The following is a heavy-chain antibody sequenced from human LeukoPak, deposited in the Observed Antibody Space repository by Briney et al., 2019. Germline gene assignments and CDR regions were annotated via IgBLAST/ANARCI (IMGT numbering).Heavy chain of an antibody. J-gene: IGHJ6*02. CDR1: GFTVSSNY. D-gene: IGHD3-16*01. V-gene: IGHV3-66*01. CDR3: ARESYDHFHGMDV. Sequence: GGSLRLSCAASGFTVSSNYMSWVRQAPGKGLEWVSVIYSGGSTYYADSVKGRFTISRDNSKNTLYLQMNSLRAEDTAVYYCARESYDHFHGMDVWGQGTTVTVSS. CDR2: IYSGGST.